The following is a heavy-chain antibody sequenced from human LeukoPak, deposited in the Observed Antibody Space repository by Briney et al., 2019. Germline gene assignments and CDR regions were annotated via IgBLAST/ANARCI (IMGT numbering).Heavy chain of an antibody. Sequence: GGSLRLSCAASGFTFSSYAVSWVREAPGKGLEWVSSISGSGGSTYSADSVKGRFTISRDNSKNTLYLQMNSLRAEDTALYYCAKDRSCTNDICHGDFDYWGQGTLVTVSS. V-gene: IGHV3-23*01. CDR2: ISGSGGST. D-gene: IGHD2-8*01. CDR3: AKDRSCTNDICHGDFDY. CDR1: GFTFSSYA. J-gene: IGHJ4*02.